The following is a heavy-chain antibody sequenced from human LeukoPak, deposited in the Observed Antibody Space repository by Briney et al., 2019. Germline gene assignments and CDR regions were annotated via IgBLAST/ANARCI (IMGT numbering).Heavy chain of an antibody. V-gene: IGHV4-59*08. CDR2: IYYSGST. J-gene: IGHJ4*02. CDR3: ARTRYYYNSRSYGAPYYFDY. CDR1: GGSISSYY. Sequence: PSETLSLTCTVSGGSISSYYGNWIRQPPGKGLEWIGYIYYSGSTNYNPSLKSRVTISVDTSKNQFSLKLSSVTAADTAVYYCARTRYYYNSRSYGAPYYFDYWGQGTLVTVSS. D-gene: IGHD3-10*01.